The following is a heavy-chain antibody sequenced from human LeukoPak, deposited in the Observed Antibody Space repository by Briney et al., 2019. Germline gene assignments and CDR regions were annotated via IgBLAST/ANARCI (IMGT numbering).Heavy chain of an antibody. CDR1: GFSLSTSGVG. CDR3: AHRRGGRFSAPFGY. J-gene: IGHJ4*02. V-gene: IGHV2-5*02. Sequence: SGPTLVNPTQTLTLTCTFSGFSLSTSGVGVGRIRQPPGKALEWLALIYWDDDKRYSPSLKSRLTITKDTSKNQVVLTMTNMDPVDTATYYCAHRRGGRFSAPFGYWGQGTLVTVSS. D-gene: IGHD3-3*01. CDR2: IYWDDDK.